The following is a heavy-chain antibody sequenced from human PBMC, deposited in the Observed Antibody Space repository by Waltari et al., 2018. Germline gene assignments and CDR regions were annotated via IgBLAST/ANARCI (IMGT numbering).Heavy chain of an antibody. CDR1: GGSFRGYY. D-gene: IGHD3-22*01. CDR3: ARGSRGYYNY. CDR2: INHSGST. V-gene: IGHV4-34*01. J-gene: IGHJ4*02. Sequence: QVQLQQWGAGLLKPSETLSLPCAVYGGSFRGYYWSWIRQPPGKGLEWIGEINHSGSTNYNPSLKSRVTISVDTSKNQFSLKLSSVTAADTAVYYCARGSRGYYNYWGQGTLVTVSS.